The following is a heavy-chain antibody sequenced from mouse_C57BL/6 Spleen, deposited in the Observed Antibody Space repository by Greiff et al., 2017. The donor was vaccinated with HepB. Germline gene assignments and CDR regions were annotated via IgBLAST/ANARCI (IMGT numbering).Heavy chain of an antibody. CDR2: ISYDGSN. Sequence: EVKLMESGPGLVKPSQSLSLTCSVTGYSITSVYYWNWIRQFPGNNLEWMGYISYDGSNNYNPSLKNRISITRDTSKNQFFLKLNSVTTEDTATYYCARESPSTVYYAMDYWGQGTSVTVSS. V-gene: IGHV3-6*01. J-gene: IGHJ4*01. CDR3: ARESPSTVYYAMDY. CDR1: GYSITSVYY.